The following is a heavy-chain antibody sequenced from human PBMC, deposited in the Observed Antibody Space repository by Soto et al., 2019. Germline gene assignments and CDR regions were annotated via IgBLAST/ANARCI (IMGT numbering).Heavy chain of an antibody. J-gene: IGHJ3*02. D-gene: IGHD3-22*01. Sequence: QVQLVESGGGVVQPGRSLRLSCAASGFTFNNYDMHWFRQSPGKGLEWVAVTSYDGNNKYYADSVKGRFTISRDNSKNTLSLQMNSLRPEDTAVYYCAKVLSVIVADSFDIWGQGTMVTVSS. CDR2: TSYDGNNK. CDR1: GFTFNNYD. V-gene: IGHV3-30*18. CDR3: AKVLSVIVADSFDI.